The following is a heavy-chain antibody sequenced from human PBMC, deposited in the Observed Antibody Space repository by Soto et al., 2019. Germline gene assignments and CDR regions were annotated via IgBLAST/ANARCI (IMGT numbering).Heavy chain of an antibody. CDR2: ISGSGTTT. CDR3: AKEGNYDILTGSPGFDY. V-gene: IGHV3-23*01. J-gene: IGHJ4*02. Sequence: GGSLRLSCAASGFTFSNFAMSWVRQAPGKGLEWVSSISGSGTTTYYADSVKGRFTISRDNSKNTLFLQLNSLRAEDTALYYCAKEGNYDILTGSPGFDYWGQGTLVTVSS. D-gene: IGHD3-9*01. CDR1: GFTFSNFA.